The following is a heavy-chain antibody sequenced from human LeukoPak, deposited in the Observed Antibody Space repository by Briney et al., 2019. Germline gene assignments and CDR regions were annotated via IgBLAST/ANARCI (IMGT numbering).Heavy chain of an antibody. J-gene: IGHJ4*02. V-gene: IGHV3-30*18. CDR3: AEDKIFRYLDY. CDR2: ITSDGNNK. D-gene: IGHD2/OR15-2a*01. Sequence: HPGRSLRLSCAASGLTFSNHGMHWVRQAPGKGLEWVAMITSDGNNKYYADSVKDRFTISRDDSKNTLYLQMNSLRDEDTAVYYCAEDKIFRYLDYWGQGALVTVTS. CDR1: GLTFSNHG.